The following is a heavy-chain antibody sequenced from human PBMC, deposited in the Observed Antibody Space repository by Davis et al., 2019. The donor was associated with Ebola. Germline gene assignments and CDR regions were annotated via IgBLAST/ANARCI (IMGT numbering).Heavy chain of an antibody. CDR2: ISGSGYTT. CDR1: GFMFSDYY. D-gene: IGHD2-8*02. J-gene: IGHJ4*02. CDR3: ARGQDIVLVVYAIRYGDDFDY. V-gene: IGHV3-11*04. Sequence: GESLKISCSASGFMFSDYYMSWIRQVPGRGLEWISFISGSGYTTYYADSVRGRFTISRDNFKNSLYLQMDSLRDEDTAVYYCARGQDIVLVVYAIRYGDDFDYWGQGTLVTVSS.